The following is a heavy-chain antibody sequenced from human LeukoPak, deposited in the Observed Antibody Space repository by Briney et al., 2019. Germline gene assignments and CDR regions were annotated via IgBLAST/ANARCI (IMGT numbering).Heavy chain of an antibody. V-gene: IGHV3-23*01. Sequence: GGSLRLSCAASGSTFSRNAMSWVRQAPGKGLEWVSSISGSSYDIFYADSVKGRFTISRDNSKNTLYLQMNSLRAEDTAVYYCAKDEGYCNGGSCYLGAFDIWGQGTMVTVSS. CDR3: AKDEGYCNGGSCYLGAFDI. D-gene: IGHD2-15*01. CDR1: GSTFSRNA. J-gene: IGHJ3*02. CDR2: ISGSSYDI.